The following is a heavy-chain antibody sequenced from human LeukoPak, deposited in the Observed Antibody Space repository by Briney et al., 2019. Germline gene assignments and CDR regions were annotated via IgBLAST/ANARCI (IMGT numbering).Heavy chain of an antibody. CDR3: ARLAVYNQYYFDY. Sequence: PSETLSLTCTVSGGSISSSSYYWGWIRQPPGKGLEWIGSIYYSGSTYYNPSLKSRVTISVDTSKNQFSLKLSSVTAADTAVYYCARLAVYNQYYFDYWGQGTLVTVSS. J-gene: IGHJ4*02. V-gene: IGHV4-39*01. CDR2: IYYSGST. D-gene: IGHD1-1*01. CDR1: GGSISSSSYY.